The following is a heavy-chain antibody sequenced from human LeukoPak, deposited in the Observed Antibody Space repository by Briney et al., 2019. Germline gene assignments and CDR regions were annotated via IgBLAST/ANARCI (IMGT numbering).Heavy chain of an antibody. D-gene: IGHD3-3*01. CDR3: ARGRVTALGGYYDFWSGYYYFDY. CDR2: INHSGST. Sequence: SETLSLTCAVYGGSFSGYHWSWIRQPPGKGLEWIGEINHSGSTNYNPSLKSRVTISVDTSKNQFSLKLSSVTAADTAVYYCARGRVTALGGYYDFWSGYYYFDYWGQGTLVTVSS. CDR1: GGSFSGYH. J-gene: IGHJ4*02. V-gene: IGHV4-34*01.